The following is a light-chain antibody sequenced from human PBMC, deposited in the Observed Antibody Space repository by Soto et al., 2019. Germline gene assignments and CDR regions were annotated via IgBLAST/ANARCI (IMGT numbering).Light chain of an antibody. CDR3: QQYGSSPFT. CDR2: GAS. Sequence: EKVLTQSPGTLSLSPGERATLSCRASQSVSSSYLAWYQHKPGQAPRLLIYGASIRATGIPDRVSGSGSGTDFTLTISRLEPEDFAVYYCQQYGSSPFTFGGGTKVEIK. V-gene: IGKV3-20*01. CDR1: QSVSSSY. J-gene: IGKJ4*01.